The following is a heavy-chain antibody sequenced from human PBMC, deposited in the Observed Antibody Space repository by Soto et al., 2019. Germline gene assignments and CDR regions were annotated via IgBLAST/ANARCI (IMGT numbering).Heavy chain of an antibody. V-gene: IGHV4-30-4*01. CDR3: ARDLRGCSSTSCQYYYYYGMDV. J-gene: IGHJ6*02. CDR2: IYYSGST. CDR1: GGSISSGDYY. Sequence: SETLSLTCTVSGGSISSGDYYWSWIRQPPGKGLEWIGYIYYSGSTYYNPSLKSRVTISVDTSKNQFSLKMSSVPAADTAVYYCARDLRGCSSTSCQYYYYYGMDVWGQGTTVTVSS. D-gene: IGHD2-2*01.